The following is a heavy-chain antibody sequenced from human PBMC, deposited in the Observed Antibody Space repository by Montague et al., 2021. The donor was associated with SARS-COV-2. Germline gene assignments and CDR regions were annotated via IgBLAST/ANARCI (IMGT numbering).Heavy chain of an antibody. J-gene: IGHJ6*02. V-gene: IGHV4-34*01. D-gene: IGHD1-26*01. CDR3: ARGGHLLRFGLDV. CDR1: GGSFSGYY. CDR2: IHHTGST. Sequence: SETLSLTCVVYGGSFSGYYWSWIRQPPGKGLEWIGQIHHTGSTIYKPSLNSRVTISEDKSKKQFSLKMTSVTAADTAVYYCARGGHLLRFGLDVWGQGTTVTSSS.